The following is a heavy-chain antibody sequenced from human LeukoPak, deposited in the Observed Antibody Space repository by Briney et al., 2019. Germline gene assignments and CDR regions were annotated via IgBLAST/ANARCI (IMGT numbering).Heavy chain of an antibody. J-gene: IGHJ1*01. V-gene: IGHV4-39*07. CDR1: GGSISSSSYY. CDR2: IYYSGST. D-gene: IGHD6-13*01. CDR3: ARGNSSSWTSAEYFQH. Sequence: SETLSLTCTVPGGSISSSSYYWGWIRQPPGKGLEWIGSIYYSGSTYYNPSLKSRVTISVDTSKNQFSLKLSSVTAADTAVYYCARGNSSSWTSAEYFQHWGQGTLVTVSS.